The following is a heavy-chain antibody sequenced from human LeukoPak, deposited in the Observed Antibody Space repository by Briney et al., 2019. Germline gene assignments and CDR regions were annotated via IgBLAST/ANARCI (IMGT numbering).Heavy chain of an antibody. CDR1: GDSISNYY. J-gene: IGHJ4*02. CDR2: IYYSGNT. CDR3: ARRKAKTPNYFDY. V-gene: IGHV4-59*08. Sequence: KPSGTLSLTCTVSGDSISNYYWTWIRQPPGKGLEWIGYIYYSGNTNYNPSLKSRVTISLDTSKNQFSLKLTSVTAADTAMYYCARRKAKTPNYFDYWGQGALVTVSS.